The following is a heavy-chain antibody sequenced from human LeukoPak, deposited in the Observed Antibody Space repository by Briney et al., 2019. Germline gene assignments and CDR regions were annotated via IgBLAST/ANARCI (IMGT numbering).Heavy chain of an antibody. CDR1: GGTFSSYA. D-gene: IGHD3-16*01. J-gene: IGHJ4*02. CDR3: ARWSYALQPFDY. Sequence: SVKVSCKASGGTFSSYAISWVRQAPGQGLEWMGGIIPIFGTANYAQKFQGRVTITADESTSTAYMELSSLRSEDTAVYYCARWSYALQPFDYWGQGTLVTVSS. CDR2: IIPIFGTA. V-gene: IGHV1-69*13.